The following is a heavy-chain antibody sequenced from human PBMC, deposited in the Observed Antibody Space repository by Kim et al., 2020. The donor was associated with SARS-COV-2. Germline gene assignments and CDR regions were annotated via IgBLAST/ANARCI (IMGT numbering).Heavy chain of an antibody. Sequence: ASVKVSCKVSGYTLTELSMHWVRQAPGKGLEWMGGFDPEDGETIYAQKFQGRVTMTEDTSTDTAYMELSSLRSEDTAVYYCATLGKRSGYYRFDYWGQGTLVTVSS. D-gene: IGHD3-3*01. CDR1: GYTLTELS. V-gene: IGHV1-24*01. J-gene: IGHJ4*02. CDR2: FDPEDGET. CDR3: ATLGKRSGYYRFDY.